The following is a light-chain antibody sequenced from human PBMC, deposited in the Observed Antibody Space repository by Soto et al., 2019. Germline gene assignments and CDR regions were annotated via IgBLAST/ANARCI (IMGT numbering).Light chain of an antibody. CDR1: SSDVGGYNY. CDR2: DVS. CDR3: SSYSSSSTLYV. Sequence: QSALTQPASVSESPGQSITVSCTGTSSDVGGYNYVSWYQQHPGKAPKLMIYDVSDRPSGVSNRFSGSKSGNTASLTISGLQAEDEADYYRSSYSSSSTLYVFGTGTKLTVL. J-gene: IGLJ1*01. V-gene: IGLV2-14*01.